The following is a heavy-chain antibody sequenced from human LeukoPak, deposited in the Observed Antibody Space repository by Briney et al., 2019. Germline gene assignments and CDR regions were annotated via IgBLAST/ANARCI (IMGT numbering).Heavy chain of an antibody. J-gene: IGHJ3*02. D-gene: IGHD3-22*01. CDR3: ARDNAYYYDSSGYYRNDAFDI. Sequence: ASVKVSCKASGYTFTGYYMHWVRQAPGQGPEWMGWINPNSGGTNYAQKFQGRATMTRDTSISTAYMELSRLRSDDTAVYYCARDNAYYYDSSGYYRNDAFDIWGQGTMVTVSS. CDR2: INPNSGGT. V-gene: IGHV1-2*02. CDR1: GYTFTGYY.